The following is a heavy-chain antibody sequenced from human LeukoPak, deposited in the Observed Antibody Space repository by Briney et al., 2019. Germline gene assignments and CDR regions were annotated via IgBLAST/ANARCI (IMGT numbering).Heavy chain of an antibody. V-gene: IGHV5-51*01. CDR2: IYPGGSDT. D-gene: IGHD3-10*01. J-gene: IGHJ4*02. CDR3: ASSLLWFGELPLH. CDR1: GYSFTSYW. Sequence: GESLKISCKGSGYSFTSYWIGWVRQMPGKGLVWMGIIYPGGSDTRYCASFQGQVTISADKSISTAYLQWSSLKASDTAMYYCASSLLWFGELPLHWGQGTLVTVSS.